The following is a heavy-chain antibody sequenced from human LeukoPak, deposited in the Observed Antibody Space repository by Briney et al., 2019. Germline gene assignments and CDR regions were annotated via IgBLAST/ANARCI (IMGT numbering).Heavy chain of an antibody. CDR1: GFTFSSYV. D-gene: IGHD1-26*01. CDR2: IRYDGTNR. CDR3: AKSTIVGATVDAFDI. J-gene: IGHJ3*02. V-gene: IGHV3-30*02. Sequence: GGSLRLSCAASGFTFSSYVMHWVRQAPGKGLEWVAFIRYDGTNRYYADSVKGRFTISRDNSKNTLYLQMNSLRAEDTTVYYCAKSTIVGATVDAFDIWGQGTMVTVSS.